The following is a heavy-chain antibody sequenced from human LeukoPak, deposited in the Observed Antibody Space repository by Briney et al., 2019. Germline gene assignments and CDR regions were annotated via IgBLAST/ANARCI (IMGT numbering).Heavy chain of an antibody. J-gene: IGHJ3*02. CDR1: GFTFSSYA. D-gene: IGHD1-26*01. V-gene: IGHV3-23*01. Sequence: GGSLRLSCAASGFTFSSYAMSWVRQAPGKGLEWVSAISGSGGSTYYADSVKGRFTISRDNSKNTLYLQMNSLRAEDTAVYYCAQIECIRKWEWAFDIWGQGTMVTVSS. CDR3: AQIECIRKWEWAFDI. CDR2: ISGSGGST.